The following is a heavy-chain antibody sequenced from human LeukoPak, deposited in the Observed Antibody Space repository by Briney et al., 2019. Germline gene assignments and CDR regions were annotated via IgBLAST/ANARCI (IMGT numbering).Heavy chain of an antibody. V-gene: IGHV3-48*01. CDR2: ISSGSSTI. J-gene: IGHJ6*02. Sequence: GGSLRLSCAASGFTFSSYSMNWVCQAPGEGLEWVSYISSGSSTIYYADSVRGRFTIPRDNAKNSLFLQMNSLRADDTAVYYCARDGAARGYYYGMDVWGRGTTVTVSS. CDR1: GFTFSSYS. D-gene: IGHD6-6*01. CDR3: ARDGAARGYYYGMDV.